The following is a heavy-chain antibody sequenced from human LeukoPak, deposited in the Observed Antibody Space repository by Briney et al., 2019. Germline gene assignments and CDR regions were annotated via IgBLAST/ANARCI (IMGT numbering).Heavy chain of an antibody. CDR3: ARDLSYEIDY. Sequence: SVKISCKASGYTFTSYDINWVRQATGQGLEWMGRIIPIFGTANYAQKFQGRVTITTDESTSTAYMELSSLRSEDTAVYYCARDLSYEIDYWGQGTLVTVSS. CDR2: IIPIFGTA. CDR1: GYTFTSYD. V-gene: IGHV1-69*05. D-gene: IGHD5-18*01. J-gene: IGHJ4*02.